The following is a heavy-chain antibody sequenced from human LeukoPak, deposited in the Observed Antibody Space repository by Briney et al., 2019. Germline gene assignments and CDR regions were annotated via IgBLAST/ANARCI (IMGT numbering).Heavy chain of an antibody. D-gene: IGHD6-13*01. CDR1: GGSISSGDYY. CDR3: ARGRGFGSWYPVHWFDP. J-gene: IGHJ5*02. V-gene: IGHV4-30-4*01. CDR2: IYYSGST. Sequence: SETLSLTCTVSGGSISSGDYYWSWIRQPPGKGLEWIGYIYYSGSTYYNPSLKSRVTISVDTSKNQFSLKLSSVTAADTAVYYCARGRGFGSWYPVHWFDPWGQGTLVTVSS.